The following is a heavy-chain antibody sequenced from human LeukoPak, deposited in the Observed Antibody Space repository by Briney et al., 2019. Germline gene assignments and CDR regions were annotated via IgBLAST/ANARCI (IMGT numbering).Heavy chain of an antibody. D-gene: IGHD3-10*01. CDR1: GDSISGYY. V-gene: IGHV4-59*01. CDR3: ARTYGSKSNYYFDY. Sequence: PSETLSLTCTVSGDSISGYYWSWLRHPPGKGLEWIGYIYYSGSTNYDSSLKSRVPIQVDTSKSQFSLKLSSVTAADTAVYYCARTYGSKSNYYFDYWGQGTLVTVSS. CDR2: IYYSGST. J-gene: IGHJ4*02.